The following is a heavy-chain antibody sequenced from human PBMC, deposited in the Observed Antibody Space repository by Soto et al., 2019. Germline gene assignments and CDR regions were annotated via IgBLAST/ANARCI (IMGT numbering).Heavy chain of an antibody. Sequence: QVQLQESGPGLVKPSETLSLTCTVSGGSISSYYWSWIRQPPGKGLEWIGYIHYSGSTNYNPSLKSRVTISVDTSKNQFSLILSSVTAADTAVYYGARDNSNSRYGMDVWGHGTTVTVSS. D-gene: IGHD6-13*01. CDR1: GGSISSYY. J-gene: IGHJ6*02. V-gene: IGHV4-59*01. CDR3: ARDNSNSRYGMDV. CDR2: IHYSGST.